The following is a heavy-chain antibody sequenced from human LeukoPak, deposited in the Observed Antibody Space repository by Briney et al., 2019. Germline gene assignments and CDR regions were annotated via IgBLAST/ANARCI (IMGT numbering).Heavy chain of an antibody. CDR3: ARRRGGSGWYPREVDY. CDR2: INHSGST. J-gene: IGHJ4*02. V-gene: IGHV4-34*01. D-gene: IGHD6-19*01. CDR1: GGSFSGYY. Sequence: SETLSLTCAVYGGSFSGYYWSWVRQPPGKGLEWIGEINHSGSTNYNPSLKNRVTISVDTSKNQFSLKLSSVTAADTAVYYCARRRGGSGWYPREVDYWGQGTLVTVSS.